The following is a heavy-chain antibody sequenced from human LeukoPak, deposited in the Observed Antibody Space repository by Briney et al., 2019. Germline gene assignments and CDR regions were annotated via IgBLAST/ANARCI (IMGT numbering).Heavy chain of an antibody. J-gene: IGHJ4*02. V-gene: IGHV4-30-4*08. D-gene: IGHD6-13*01. CDR2: IYYSGST. CDR1: GGSISSGDYY. CDR3: ARVASSSWYYFDY. Sequence: SETLSLTCTVSGGSISSGDYYWSWIRQPPGKGLEWIGYIYYSGSTYYNPSLKSRVTISVDTSKNHFSLKLSSVTAADTAVYYCARVASSSWYYFDYWGQGTLVTVSS.